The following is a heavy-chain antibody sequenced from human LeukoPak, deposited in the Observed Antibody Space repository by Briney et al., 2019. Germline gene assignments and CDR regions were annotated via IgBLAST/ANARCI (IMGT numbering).Heavy chain of an antibody. CDR2: IIPIFGTA. D-gene: IGHD3-22*01. J-gene: IGHJ5*02. V-gene: IGHV1-69*06. Sequence: ASVKVSCKASGGTFSSYAISWVRQAPGQGLEWMGGIIPIFGTANYAQKFQGRVTITADKSTSAAYMELSSLRSEDTAVYYCARKVPNDSSGYYYRGQFDPWGQGTLVTVSS. CDR1: GGTFSSYA. CDR3: ARKVPNDSSGYYYRGQFDP.